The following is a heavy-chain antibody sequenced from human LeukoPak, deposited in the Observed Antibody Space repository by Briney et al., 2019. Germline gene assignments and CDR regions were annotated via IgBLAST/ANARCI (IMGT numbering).Heavy chain of an antibody. CDR2: IYHSGST. V-gene: IGHV4-30-2*01. J-gene: IGHJ5*02. CDR1: GGSISSGGYY. Sequence: SQTLSLTCTVSGGSISSGGYYWSWIRQPPGKGLEWIGYIYHSGSTYYNPSLKSRVTISVDRSKNQFSLKLSSVTAADTSVYYCARVPGPNWFDPWGQGTLVTVSS. CDR3: ARVPGPNWFDP.